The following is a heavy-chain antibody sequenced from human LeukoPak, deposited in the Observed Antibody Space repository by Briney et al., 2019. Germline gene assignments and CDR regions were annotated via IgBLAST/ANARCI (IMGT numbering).Heavy chain of an antibody. D-gene: IGHD3-22*01. CDR2: IATSSDYI. CDR3: ARGRRDYYDSSGTQAGNWFDP. J-gene: IGHJ5*02. V-gene: IGHV3-21*04. Sequence: GGSLRLSCAASGFTFSTYSMNWVRQAPGKGLEWVSSIATSSDYIYYAGSLKGRFTISRDNAKNSLYLHMNSLRPDDTAVYYCARGRRDYYDSSGTQAGNWFDPWGQGTLVTVSS. CDR1: GFTFSTYS.